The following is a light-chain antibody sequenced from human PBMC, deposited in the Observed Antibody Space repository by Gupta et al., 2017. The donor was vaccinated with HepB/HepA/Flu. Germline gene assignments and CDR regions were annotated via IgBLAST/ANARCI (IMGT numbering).Light chain of an antibody. CDR2: DDI. Sequence: SSVLTQPPSVSAAPGKTAMITCTGHHIGSQRIHWYQQKAGQAPVLVVYDDIDRPSGIPERISGSKSGTTATLAISRVEAGDEADYYCHMWNASSNIWVFGGGTKLTVL. CDR1: HIGSQR. V-gene: IGLV3-21*03. J-gene: IGLJ3*02. CDR3: HMWNASSNIWV.